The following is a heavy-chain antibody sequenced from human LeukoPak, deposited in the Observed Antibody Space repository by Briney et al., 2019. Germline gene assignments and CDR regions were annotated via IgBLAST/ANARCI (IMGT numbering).Heavy chain of an antibody. CDR3: ARGRGYCSSTSCYRLYYYYYGMDV. V-gene: IGHV4-34*01. D-gene: IGHD2-2*01. J-gene: IGHJ6*04. CDR1: GGSFSGYY. Sequence: SKTLSLTCAVYGGSFSGYYWSWIRQPPGKGLEWIGEINHSGSTNYNPSLKSRVTISVDTSKHQFSLKLSSVTAADTAVYYCARGRGYCSSTSCYRLYYYYYGMDVWGKGTTVTVSS. CDR2: INHSGST.